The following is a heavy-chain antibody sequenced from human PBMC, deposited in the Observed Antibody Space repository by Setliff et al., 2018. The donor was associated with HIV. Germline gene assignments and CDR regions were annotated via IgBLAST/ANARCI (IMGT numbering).Heavy chain of an antibody. CDR3: ARGGYSYGYTSLFYYMDV. J-gene: IGHJ6*03. CDR1: GGSFSKYY. Sequence: SETLSLTCAVYGGSFSKYYWSWIRQPPGKGLEWIGEMNHSGSTNYNPSLKSRITTSVDTSKNQFSLKLTFVTAADTAVYYCARGGYSYGYTSLFYYMDVWGKGTTVTVSS. CDR2: MNHSGST. V-gene: IGHV4-34*01. D-gene: IGHD5-18*01.